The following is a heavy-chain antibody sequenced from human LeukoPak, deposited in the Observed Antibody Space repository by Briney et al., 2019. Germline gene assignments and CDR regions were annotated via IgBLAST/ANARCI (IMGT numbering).Heavy chain of an antibody. V-gene: IGHV3-74*01. CDR3: ARELPREVTLDY. J-gene: IGHJ4*02. D-gene: IGHD4-23*01. CDR1: GFTLSSYE. Sequence: GGSLRLSCAASGFTLSSYEMHWVRQAPGKGLVWVSRINSDGSRTGYADAVKGRFTISRDNAKNMLYLQMNSLRAEDMAIYYSARELPREVTLDYWGQGTLVTVSS. CDR2: INSDGSRT.